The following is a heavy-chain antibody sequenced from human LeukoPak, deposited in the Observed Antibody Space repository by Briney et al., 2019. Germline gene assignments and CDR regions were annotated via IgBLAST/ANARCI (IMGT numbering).Heavy chain of an antibody. J-gene: IGHJ3*02. CDR3: ARKLGADIGAFDI. D-gene: IGHD2-15*01. Sequence: PGRSLRLPCAASGFTFSSYGMHWVRQAPGKGLEWVSLISYDGSNKYYADSVKGRFTISRDNSKNTLYVQMNSLRAEDTAVYYCARKLGADIGAFDIWGQGTMVTVSS. CDR1: GFTFSSYG. CDR2: ISYDGSNK. V-gene: IGHV3-30*03.